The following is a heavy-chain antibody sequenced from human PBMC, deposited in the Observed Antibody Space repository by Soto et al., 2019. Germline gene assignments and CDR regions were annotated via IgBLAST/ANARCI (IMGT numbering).Heavy chain of an antibody. CDR1: GYTFSSYA. V-gene: IGHV1-3*01. D-gene: IGHD7-27*01. CDR2: INAGYGNT. J-gene: IGHJ4*02. Sequence: QVHLVQSGAEVRKPGASVKVSCKASGYTFSSYAMHWVRQAPGQRLEWMGWINAGYGNTKSSQKFQDRVTISRDTPARTANRELTSLSSEDTPVYYCARDTGDGPFDFGARGTLFTV. CDR3: ARDTGDGPFDF.